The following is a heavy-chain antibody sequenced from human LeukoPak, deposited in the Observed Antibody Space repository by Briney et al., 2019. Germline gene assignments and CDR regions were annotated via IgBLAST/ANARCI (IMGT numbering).Heavy chain of an antibody. V-gene: IGHV1-46*01. D-gene: IGHD3-9*01. CDR2: INPSGGST. Sequence: ASVKVSCKASGYTFTSYYMHWVRQALGQGLEWMGIINPSGGSTSYAQKFQGRVTMTRDMSTSTVYMELSRLRSDDTAVYYCARTRPPLRYFDWSNDYWGQGTLVTVSS. J-gene: IGHJ4*02. CDR3: ARTRPPLRYFDWSNDY. CDR1: GYTFTSYY.